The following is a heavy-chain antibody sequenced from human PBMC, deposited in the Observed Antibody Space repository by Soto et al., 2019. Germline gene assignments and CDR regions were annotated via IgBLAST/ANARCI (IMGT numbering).Heavy chain of an antibody. CDR2: INPSSGTT. CDR3: ARALGGLRLDDY. CDR1: GYTFTVFY. Sequence: ASVKVSCKASGYTFTVFYLECVRQAPLQVLEWMVRINPSSGTTDYAQKFQFRVTMTTYTSFSTAYLELSSLRSGDTAVHYRARALGGLRLDDYWGQGTLVTVSS. J-gene: IGHJ4*02. D-gene: IGHD6-25*01. V-gene: IGHV1-2*06.